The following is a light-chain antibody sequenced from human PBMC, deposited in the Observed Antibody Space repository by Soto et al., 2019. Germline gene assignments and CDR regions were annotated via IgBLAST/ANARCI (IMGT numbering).Light chain of an antibody. Sequence: EIVLTQSPGTLSLSPGERATLSCRASQSLSSSQLAWYQQKPGQAPRLLIHDASSRATGISDMFTGSGSGTDFTLTITTLEPEDFAVYYCQQYGSSPRTFGLGTKVEI. CDR2: DAS. CDR1: QSLSSSQ. J-gene: IGKJ1*01. V-gene: IGKV3-20*01. CDR3: QQYGSSPRT.